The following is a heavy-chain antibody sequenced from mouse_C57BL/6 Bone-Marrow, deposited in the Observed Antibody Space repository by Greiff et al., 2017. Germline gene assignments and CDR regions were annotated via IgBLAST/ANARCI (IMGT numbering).Heavy chain of an antibody. CDR1: GFNIKDDY. D-gene: IGHD2-12*01. V-gene: IGHV14-4*01. CDR3: TAYSFYWYFDV. CDR2: IGPENGDT. Sequence: EVQLLQSGAGLVRPGASVKLSCTASGFNIKDDYMHWVKQRPEQGLEWFGWIGPENGDTEYASKFQGKATITADTSSNTAYRQLSSLTSEDTAVYYCTAYSFYWYFDVWGTGTTVTVSS. J-gene: IGHJ1*03.